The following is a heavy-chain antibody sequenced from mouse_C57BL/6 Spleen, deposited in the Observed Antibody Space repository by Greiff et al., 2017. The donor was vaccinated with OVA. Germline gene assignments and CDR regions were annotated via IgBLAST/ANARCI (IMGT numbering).Heavy chain of an antibody. J-gene: IGHJ3*01. Sequence: EVQLVESGGGLVKPGGSLKLSCAASGFTFSSYTMSWVRQTPEKRLEWVATISGGGGNTYYPDSGKGRFTISRDNAKNTLYLQMSSLRSEDTALYYCARHGGYSSFAYWGQGTLVTVSA. CDR2: ISGGGGNT. D-gene: IGHD2-3*01. V-gene: IGHV5-9*01. CDR3: ARHGGYSSFAY. CDR1: GFTFSSYT.